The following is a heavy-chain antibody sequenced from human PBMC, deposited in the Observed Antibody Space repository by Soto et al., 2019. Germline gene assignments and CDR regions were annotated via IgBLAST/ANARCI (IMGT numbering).Heavy chain of an antibody. CDR3: ARRTRGAGWFDP. CDR1: GFTFSDNY. CDR2: ISDSGNII. V-gene: IGHV3-11*01. Sequence: GGSLRLSCAASGFTFSDNYMTWIRQAPGRGLEWVAYISDSGNIIYYADSVQGRFTVSRDDAKNSLYLQMNSLSAEDTAVYYCARRTRGAGWFDPWGQGTLVTVSS. J-gene: IGHJ5*02. D-gene: IGHD6-19*01.